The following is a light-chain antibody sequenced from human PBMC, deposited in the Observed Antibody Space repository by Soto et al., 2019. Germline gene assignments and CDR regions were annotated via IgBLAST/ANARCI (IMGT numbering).Light chain of an antibody. Sequence: DIQMTQSPSSLPASVGDRVTITCRASQGISNYLAWYQQKPGQVPKLLIYAASTLQSGVPSRFSGSGSGTDFTLTISSLQPEDVGRYYCQKYNSGPPVTFGPGTKVDIK. CDR1: QGISNY. J-gene: IGKJ3*01. CDR3: QKYNSGPPVT. CDR2: AAS. V-gene: IGKV1-27*01.